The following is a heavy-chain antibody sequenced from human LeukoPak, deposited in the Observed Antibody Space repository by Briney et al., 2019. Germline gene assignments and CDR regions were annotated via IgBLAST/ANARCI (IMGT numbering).Heavy chain of an antibody. CDR1: GGSISSYY. Sequence: PSETLSLTCTVSGGSISSYYWSWIRQPPGKGLEWIGYIYYSGGTNYNPSLKSRVTISVDTYKNQFSLKLSSVTAADTAVYYCARGQTMVRGVIITPSYYYMDVWGKGTTVTVSS. J-gene: IGHJ6*03. V-gene: IGHV4-59*01. CDR2: IYYSGGT. CDR3: ARGQTMVRGVIITPSYYYMDV. D-gene: IGHD3-10*01.